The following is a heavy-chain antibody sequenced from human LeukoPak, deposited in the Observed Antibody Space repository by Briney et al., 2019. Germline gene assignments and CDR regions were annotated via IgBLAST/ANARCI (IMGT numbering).Heavy chain of an antibody. D-gene: IGHD5-18*01. V-gene: IGHV5-51*03. CDR2: IYTGDCDT. CDR1: GYSFTSYW. J-gene: IGHJ4*02. CDR3: SRMVQLWLLRDY. Sequence: GESLKLSCKGSGYSFTSYWIGWVRQMPGKGLEWMGIIYTGDCDTKYRQSLKGQVTISADKSMNTAYLQMNSLRAADTALYYCSRMVQLWLLRDYWGQGTLVTVSS.